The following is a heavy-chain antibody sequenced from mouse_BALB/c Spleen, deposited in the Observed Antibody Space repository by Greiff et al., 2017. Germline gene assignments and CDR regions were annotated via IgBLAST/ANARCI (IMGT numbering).Heavy chain of an antibody. D-gene: IGHD1-1*01. V-gene: IGHV5-6*01. CDR2: ISSGGSYT. J-gene: IGHJ4*01. Sequence: EVQLVESGGDLVKPGGSLKLSCAASGFTFSSYGMSWVRQTPDKRLEWVATISSGGSYTYYPDSVKGRFTISRDNAKNTLYLQMSSLKSEDTAMYYWARHNPGSSFRYAMDYWGQGTSVTVSS. CDR3: ARHNPGSSFRYAMDY. CDR1: GFTFSSYG.